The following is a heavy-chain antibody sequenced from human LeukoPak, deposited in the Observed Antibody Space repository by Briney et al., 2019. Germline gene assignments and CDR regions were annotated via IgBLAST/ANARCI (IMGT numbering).Heavy chain of an antibody. CDR2: IRYDGSNK. V-gene: IGHV3-30*02. D-gene: IGHD6-13*01. Sequence: GGSLRLSCAASGFTFSSYGMHWVRQAPGKGLEWVAFIRYDGSNKYYADSVKGRFTISRDNSKNTLYLQMNSLRAEDTAVYYCARDRWYVLDYWGQGTLVTVSS. CDR3: ARDRWYVLDY. J-gene: IGHJ4*02. CDR1: GFTFSSYG.